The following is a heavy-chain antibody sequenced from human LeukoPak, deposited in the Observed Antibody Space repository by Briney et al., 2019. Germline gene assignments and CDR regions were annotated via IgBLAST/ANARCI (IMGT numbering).Heavy chain of an antibody. Sequence: SVKVSCKASGGTFSSYAISWVRQAPGQGLEWMGGIIPIFGTANYAQKLQGRVTITTDESTSTAYMELSSLRSEDTAVYYCARDRYDILTGYYQLNWFDPWGQGTLVTVSS. CDR3: ARDRYDILTGYYQLNWFDP. V-gene: IGHV1-69*05. CDR1: GGTFSSYA. D-gene: IGHD3-9*01. CDR2: IIPIFGTA. J-gene: IGHJ5*02.